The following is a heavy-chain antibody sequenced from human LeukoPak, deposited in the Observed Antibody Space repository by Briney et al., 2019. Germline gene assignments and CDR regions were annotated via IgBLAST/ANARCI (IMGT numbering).Heavy chain of an antibody. D-gene: IGHD1-7*01. J-gene: IGHJ5*02. CDR1: GGTFSSYA. Sequence: GASVKVSCKASGGTFSSYAISWVRQAPGHGLEWMGGLIPMFGTTNYAQQFQGRVTITADESTTTSYMELSRLRFEDTAVYFCARVAAGTTFMDNWFDPWGQGTLVTVSS. CDR2: LIPMFGTT. V-gene: IGHV1-69*01. CDR3: ARVAAGTTFMDNWFDP.